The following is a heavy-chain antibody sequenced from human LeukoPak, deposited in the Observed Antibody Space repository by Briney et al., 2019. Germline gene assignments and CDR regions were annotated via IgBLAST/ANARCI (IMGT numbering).Heavy chain of an antibody. Sequence: PSQTLSLTRTVSGGSISSGGYYWSWIRQHPGKGLEWIANIYYSGSTYYNPSLESRVTISVDTYTNQLSLKLSSVTAADTAVYFCTRTGGGSCSGGGCYLLYGMDVWGQGTTVTVSS. CDR1: GGSISSGGYY. CDR3: TRTGGGSCSGGGCYLLYGMDV. D-gene: IGHD2-15*01. J-gene: IGHJ6*02. CDR2: IYYSGST. V-gene: IGHV4-31*03.